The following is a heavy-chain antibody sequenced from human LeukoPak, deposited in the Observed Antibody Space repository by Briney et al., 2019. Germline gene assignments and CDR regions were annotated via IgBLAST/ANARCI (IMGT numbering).Heavy chain of an antibody. V-gene: IGHV3-30*03. Sequence: GGSLKLSCAASGFTFSNYWMTWVRQAPGKGLEWVAFIKRDETERWILDSVKGRFTISRDNSKNTLYLEMNTLRTEDTAVYYCVRDVLFAVGDTFDIWGQGTMVTVS. CDR2: IKRDETER. D-gene: IGHD3-10*02. J-gene: IGHJ3*02. CDR3: VRDVLFAVGDTFDI. CDR1: GFTFSNYW.